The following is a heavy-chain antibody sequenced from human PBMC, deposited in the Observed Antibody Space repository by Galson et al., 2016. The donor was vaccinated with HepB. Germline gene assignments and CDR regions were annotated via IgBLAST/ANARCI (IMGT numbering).Heavy chain of an antibody. CDR3: ARAMIRGVTKSYLNDAFDI. V-gene: IGHV3-30-3*01. D-gene: IGHD3-10*01. CDR1: GFTFSTYA. Sequence: SLRLSCAVSGFTFSTYAMPWVRQAPGKGLEWVAVMSYDGSNEFYADSVQGRFTISRDNAKNSLYLQLDSLRAEDTAVYYCARAMIRGVTKSYLNDAFDIWGQGTLVTVSS. J-gene: IGHJ3*02. CDR2: MSYDGSNE.